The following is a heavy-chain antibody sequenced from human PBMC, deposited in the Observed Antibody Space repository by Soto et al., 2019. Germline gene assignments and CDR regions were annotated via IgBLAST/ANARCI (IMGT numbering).Heavy chain of an antibody. CDR2: MNPNSGNT. D-gene: IGHD3-3*01. Sequence: RASVKVSCKASGYTFTSYDINWVRQATGQGLEWMGWMNPNSGNTGYAQKFQGRVTMTRNTSISTAYMELSSLRSEDTAVYYCARATRFLEWSYYYYYMDVWGKGTTVTVSS. CDR3: ARATRFLEWSYYYYYMDV. V-gene: IGHV1-8*01. CDR1: GYTFTSYD. J-gene: IGHJ6*03.